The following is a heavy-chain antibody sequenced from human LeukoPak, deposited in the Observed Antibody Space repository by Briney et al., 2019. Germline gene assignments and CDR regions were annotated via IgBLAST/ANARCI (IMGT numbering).Heavy chain of an antibody. J-gene: IGHJ4*02. V-gene: IGHV3-33*01. D-gene: IGHD3-22*01. CDR3: ASGSYYYDSSGYYNDFDY. Sequence: GGSLRLSCAASGFTFSDYGMHWVRQAPGKGLEWVALIWYDGSNTYYADSVKGRLTISRDNSKNTLYLQLNSLRVEDTAVYYCASGSYYYDSSGYYNDFDYWSQGTLVTVSS. CDR1: GFTFSDYG. CDR2: IWYDGSNT.